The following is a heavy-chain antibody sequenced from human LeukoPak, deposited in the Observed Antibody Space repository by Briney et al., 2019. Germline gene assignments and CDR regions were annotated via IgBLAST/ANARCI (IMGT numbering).Heavy chain of an antibody. Sequence: PGGSLRLSCAASGFTFSSYAMSWVRQAPGKGLEWVSAISGSGGSTYYADSVKGRFTISRDNSKNTLYLQMNSLRAEDTAVYYCAKDYCSSTSCYADYWGPGTLVIVSS. V-gene: IGHV3-23*01. CDR3: AKDYCSSTSCYADY. CDR2: ISGSGGST. D-gene: IGHD2-2*01. J-gene: IGHJ4*01. CDR1: GFTFSSYA.